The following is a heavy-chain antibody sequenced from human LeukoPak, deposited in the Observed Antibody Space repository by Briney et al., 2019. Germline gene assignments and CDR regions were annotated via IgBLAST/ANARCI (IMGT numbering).Heavy chain of an antibody. CDR3: ARKVVVVPAAMSSAFDI. Sequence: SLEVSCKAFGYTFARYGISWVRPAPGEGLEWVGALIPIFGTGNYAQKFQGRVTITADESTSTAYMELSSLRSEDTAVYYCARKVVVVPAAMSSAFDIWGQGTMVTVSS. CDR1: GYTFARYG. CDR2: LIPIFGTG. D-gene: IGHD2-2*01. J-gene: IGHJ3*02. V-gene: IGHV1-69*01.